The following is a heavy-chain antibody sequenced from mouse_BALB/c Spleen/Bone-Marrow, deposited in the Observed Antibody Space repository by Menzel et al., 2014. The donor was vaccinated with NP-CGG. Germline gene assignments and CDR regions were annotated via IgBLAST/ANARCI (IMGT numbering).Heavy chain of an antibody. CDR1: GYSITSGYY. CDR3: ARDRYFDY. J-gene: IGHJ2*01. Sequence: ESGPGLVKPSQSLSLTCSVTGYSITSGYYWNWIRQFPGNKLEWMGYISYDGSNNYNPSLKNRISITRDTSKNQFFLKLNSVTAEDTATYYCARDRYFDYWGQGTTLTVSP. CDR2: ISYDGSN. V-gene: IGHV3-6*02.